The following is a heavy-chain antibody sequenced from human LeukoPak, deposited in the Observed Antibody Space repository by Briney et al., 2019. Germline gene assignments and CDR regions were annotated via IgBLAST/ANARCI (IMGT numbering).Heavy chain of an antibody. Sequence: AAVKVSCKASRYTFTGYFIHWVRPAPRQGVEWMGWINPHSGGTSYAQNFQGRVTMTRDTSISTAYMDLSRLRTDDTAVYYCARDSNYYGSGSYYNSDYWGQGTLVTVSS. J-gene: IGHJ4*02. D-gene: IGHD3-10*01. CDR2: INPHSGGT. CDR1: RYTFTGYF. V-gene: IGHV1-2*02. CDR3: ARDSNYYGSGSYYNSDY.